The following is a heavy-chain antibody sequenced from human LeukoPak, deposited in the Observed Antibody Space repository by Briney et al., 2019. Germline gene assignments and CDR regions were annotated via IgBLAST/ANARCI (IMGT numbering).Heavy chain of an antibody. CDR3: IVFGDSNH. V-gene: IGHV3-53*01. Sequence: GGSLRLSCAASGLTGSHNYVSRVRQAPGKGLEWVSAIHTSGDTCYADSVKGRFTISRDTSKNTLYLQINSLRVEDTAVYYCIVFGDSNHWGQGTLVTVSS. J-gene: IGHJ5*02. CDR1: GLTGSHNY. CDR2: IHTSGDT. D-gene: IGHD4-17*01.